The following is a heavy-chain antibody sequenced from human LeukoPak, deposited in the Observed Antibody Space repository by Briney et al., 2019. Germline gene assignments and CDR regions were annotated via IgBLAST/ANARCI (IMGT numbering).Heavy chain of an antibody. Sequence: PSETLSLTCTVSGGSISGYSWSWIRQPPGKGLEWIGCIYHSGSTYYNPSLKSRVTISVDRSKNQFSLKLSSVTAADTAVYYCASLALRLGELSFDYWGQGTLVTVSS. D-gene: IGHD3-16*02. CDR3: ASLALRLGELSFDY. J-gene: IGHJ4*02. CDR2: IYHSGST. CDR1: GGSISGYS. V-gene: IGHV4-30-2*01.